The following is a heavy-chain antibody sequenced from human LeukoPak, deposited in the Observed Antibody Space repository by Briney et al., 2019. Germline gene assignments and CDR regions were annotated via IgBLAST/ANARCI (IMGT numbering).Heavy chain of an antibody. J-gene: IGHJ4*02. Sequence: GGSLRLSCAASGFTFSSYAMSWVRQAPGKGLEWVSAISGSGGSTCYADSVKGRFTISRDNSKNTLYLQMNSLRAEDTAVYYCAKSNRYRRSSRFDDWGQGTLVTVSS. CDR3: AKSNRYRRSSRFDD. D-gene: IGHD6-6*01. V-gene: IGHV3-23*01. CDR2: ISGSGGST. CDR1: GFTFSSYA.